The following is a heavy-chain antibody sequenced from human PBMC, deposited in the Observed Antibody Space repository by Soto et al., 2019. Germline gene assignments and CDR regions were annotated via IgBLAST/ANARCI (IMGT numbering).Heavy chain of an antibody. V-gene: IGHV3-23*01. J-gene: IGHJ1*01. Sequence: EVQLLESGGGLVQPGGSLRLSCAASGFTFSSYAMSWVRQAPGKGLEWVSAISGSGGSTYYADSVKGRFTISRDNSKNTLYLQMNSLRAEDKAVYYCAFGLVEDLEYFQHWGQGTLVTVSS. D-gene: IGHD6-19*01. CDR3: AFGLVEDLEYFQH. CDR2: ISGSGGST. CDR1: GFTFSSYA.